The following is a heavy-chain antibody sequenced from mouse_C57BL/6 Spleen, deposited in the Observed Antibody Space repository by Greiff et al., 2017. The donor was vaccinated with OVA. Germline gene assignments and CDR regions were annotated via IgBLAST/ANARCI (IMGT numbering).Heavy chain of an antibody. CDR2: IYPRSGNT. J-gene: IGHJ1*03. V-gene: IGHV1-81*01. Sequence: QVQLQQSGAELARPGASVKLSCKASGYTFTSYGISWVKQRTGQGLEWIGEIYPRSGNTYYNEKFKGKATLTADKSSSTAYMELRRLTSEDAAVYFGARLGESYYGSSYRWYVDVWGTGTTVTVSS. CDR3: ARLGESYYGSSYRWYVDV. D-gene: IGHD1-1*01. CDR1: GYTFTSYG.